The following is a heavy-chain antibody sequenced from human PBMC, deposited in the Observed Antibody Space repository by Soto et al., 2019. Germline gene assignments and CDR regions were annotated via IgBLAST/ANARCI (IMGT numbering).Heavy chain of an antibody. Sequence: ASVKVSCKAYDFSFTSHSINWIRQAPGQGLEGMGWLNPNSGATDFAQRFQGRVTLTSDTSISIAYMELNRLTSDDTAVFYCARQSCGSTSCFYDYWGPGTLVTVSS. CDR2: LNPNSGAT. V-gene: IGHV1-2*02. J-gene: IGHJ4*02. CDR1: DFSFTSHS. CDR3: ARQSCGSTSCFYDY. D-gene: IGHD2-2*01.